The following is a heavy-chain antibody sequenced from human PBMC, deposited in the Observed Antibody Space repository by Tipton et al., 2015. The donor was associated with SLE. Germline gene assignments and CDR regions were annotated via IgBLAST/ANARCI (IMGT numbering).Heavy chain of an antibody. J-gene: IGHJ6*02. Sequence: TLSLTCAVYGGSFSGYYWSWLRQPPGKGLEWIGEINHSGSTNYNPSLKSRVTISVDTSKNQFSLKLSSVTAADTAVYYCARDRTVTTPCMDVWGQGTTVTVSS. CDR3: ARDRTVTTPCMDV. CDR1: GGSFSGYY. D-gene: IGHD4-17*01. CDR2: INHSGST. V-gene: IGHV4-34*01.